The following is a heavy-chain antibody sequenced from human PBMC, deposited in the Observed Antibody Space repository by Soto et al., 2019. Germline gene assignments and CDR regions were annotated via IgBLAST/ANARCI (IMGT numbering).Heavy chain of an antibody. D-gene: IGHD6-13*01. J-gene: IGHJ4*02. Sequence: QVQLVQSGAEVKKPGASVKVSCKASGYIFTSYAMHWVRQAPGQRPEWMGWINAGNGNTKYSQKFQGRVTITRDTSASTAYMELSSLRSEDTAVFYCARGWGGVAVAGTRLDFWGQGTLVTVPS. CDR1: GYIFTSYA. V-gene: IGHV1-3*01. CDR2: INAGNGNT. CDR3: ARGWGGVAVAGTRLDF.